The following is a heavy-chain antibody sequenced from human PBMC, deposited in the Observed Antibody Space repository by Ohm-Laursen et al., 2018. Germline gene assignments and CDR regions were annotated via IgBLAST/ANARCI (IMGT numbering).Heavy chain of an antibody. Sequence: SETLSLTCTVSGGSISSSSYYWGWIRQPPGKGLEWIGSIYYSGSTYYNPSLKSRVTISVDTSKNQFSLKLSSVTAADTAVYYCARHLFPPMIVVETGGDWFDPWGQGTLVTVSS. D-gene: IGHD3-22*01. CDR1: GGSISSSSYY. J-gene: IGHJ5*02. CDR2: IYYSGST. CDR3: ARHLFPPMIVVETGGDWFDP. V-gene: IGHV4-39*01.